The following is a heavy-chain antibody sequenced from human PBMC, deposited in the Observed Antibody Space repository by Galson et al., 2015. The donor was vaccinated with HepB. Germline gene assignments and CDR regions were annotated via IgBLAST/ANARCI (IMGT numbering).Heavy chain of an antibody. D-gene: IGHD3-10*01. V-gene: IGHV1-69*04. CDR3: ARDGYGVRGVILPLPHHYYYYYGMDV. CDR1: GGTFSSYT. J-gene: IGHJ6*02. Sequence: SVKVSCKASGGTFSSYTISWVRQAPGQGLEWMGRIIPILGIANYAQKFQGRVTITADKSTSTAYMELSSLRSEDTAVYYCARDGYGVRGVILPLPHHYYYYYGMDVWGQGTTVTVSS. CDR2: IIPILGIA.